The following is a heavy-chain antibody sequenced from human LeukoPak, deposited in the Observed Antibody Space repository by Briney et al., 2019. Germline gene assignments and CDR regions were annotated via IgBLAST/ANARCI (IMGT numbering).Heavy chain of an antibody. J-gene: IGHJ4*02. V-gene: IGHV4-59*11. D-gene: IGHD3-10*01. CDR3: AGWRGDPGYFDY. CDR2: IYYSGST. Sequence: SETLSLTCTVSGGSISSHYWSWIRQPPGKGLEWIGYIYYSGSTNYNPSLKSRVTISVDTSKNQFSLKLSSVTAADTAVYYCAGWRGDPGYFDYWGQGTLVTVSS. CDR1: GGSISSHY.